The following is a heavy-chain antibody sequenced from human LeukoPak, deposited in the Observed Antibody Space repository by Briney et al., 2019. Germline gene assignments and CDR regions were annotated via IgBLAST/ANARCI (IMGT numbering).Heavy chain of an antibody. CDR2: ISYDGSNK. J-gene: IGHJ4*02. CDR3: AKDENFGVVMEG. Sequence: GRSLRLSCAASGFTFSSYAMHWVRQAPGKGLEWVAVISYDGSNKYYADSVKGRFTISRDNSKNTLYLQMNSLRAEDTAVYYCAKDENFGVVMEGWGQGTLVTVSS. D-gene: IGHD3-3*01. CDR1: GFTFSSYA. V-gene: IGHV3-30-3*01.